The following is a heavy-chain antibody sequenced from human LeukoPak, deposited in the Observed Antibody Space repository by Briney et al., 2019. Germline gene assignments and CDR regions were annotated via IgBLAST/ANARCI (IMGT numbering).Heavy chain of an antibody. Sequence: GGSLRLSCAASGFTFSSYWMSWVRQAPGKGLEWVAVISSDGSNKYYSDSVKGRFTISRDNSKNSLYLQMNSLRAEDTAVYYCAKGPDYGDFYFDYWGQGTLVTVSS. V-gene: IGHV3-30*18. CDR3: AKGPDYGDFYFDY. CDR1: GFTFSSYW. D-gene: IGHD4-17*01. J-gene: IGHJ4*02. CDR2: ISSDGSNK.